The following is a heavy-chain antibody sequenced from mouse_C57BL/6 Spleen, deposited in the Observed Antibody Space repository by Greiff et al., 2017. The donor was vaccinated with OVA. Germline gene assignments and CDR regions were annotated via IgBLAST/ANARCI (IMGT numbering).Heavy chain of an antibody. CDR3: ARSEDRGNGYYGGIDY. Sequence: QVQLQQSGPELVKPGASVKLSCKASGYTFTSYDINWVKQRPGQGLEWIGWIYPRDGSTKYNEKFKGKATLTVDTSSSTAYMELHSLTTEDSAVKFCARSEDRGNGYYGGIDYWGQGTTLTVSS. CDR2: IYPRDGST. CDR1: GYTFTSYD. J-gene: IGHJ2*01. D-gene: IGHD2-3*01. V-gene: IGHV1-85*01.